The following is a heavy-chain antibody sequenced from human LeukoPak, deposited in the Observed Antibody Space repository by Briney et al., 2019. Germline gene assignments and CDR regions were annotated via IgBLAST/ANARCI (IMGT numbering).Heavy chain of an antibody. V-gene: IGHV3-48*01. CDR2: ISSSSSTI. J-gene: IGHJ5*02. Sequence: PGGTLRLSCAASGFTFSSYGMNWVRQAPGKGLEWVSYISSSSSTIYYADSVKGRFTISRDNAKNSLYLQMNSLRAEDTAVYYCARDPHPLRDGYKDGWFDPWGQGTLVTVSS. D-gene: IGHD5-24*01. CDR3: ARDPHPLRDGYKDGWFDP. CDR1: GFTFSSYG.